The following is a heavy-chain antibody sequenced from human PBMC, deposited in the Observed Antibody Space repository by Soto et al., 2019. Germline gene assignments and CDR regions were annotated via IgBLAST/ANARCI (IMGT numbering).Heavy chain of an antibody. V-gene: IGHV4-39*01. CDR3: ASSSGWTHLFDY. D-gene: IGHD6-19*01. CDR2: IYYSGST. Sequence: QLQLQESGPGLVKPSETLSLTCTVSGGSISSSSYYWGWIRQPPGKGLEWIGSIYYSGSTYYNPSLKSRVTISVDTSKNQFSLKLSSVTAADTAVYYCASSSGWTHLFDYWGQGTLVTVSS. J-gene: IGHJ4*02. CDR1: GGSISSSSYY.